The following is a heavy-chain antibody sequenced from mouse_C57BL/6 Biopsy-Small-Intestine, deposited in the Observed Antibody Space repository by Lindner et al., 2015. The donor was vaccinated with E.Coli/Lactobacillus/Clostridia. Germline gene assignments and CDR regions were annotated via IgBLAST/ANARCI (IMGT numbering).Heavy chain of an antibody. CDR2: ISSNRGGT. V-gene: IGHV1-7*01. J-gene: IGHJ4*01. Sequence: SVKVSCKASGLPFSGYFTHWVRQAPGQGLEWMGRISSNRGGTKSPQKFQGRVTMTRGTSISTVYMELSSLKYDDTAVYYCATTRGTDIVIPNYFYYFEHWGQGTLVTVSS. D-gene: IGHD1-1*01. CDR1: GLPFSGYF. CDR3: ATTRGTDIVIPNYFYYFEH.